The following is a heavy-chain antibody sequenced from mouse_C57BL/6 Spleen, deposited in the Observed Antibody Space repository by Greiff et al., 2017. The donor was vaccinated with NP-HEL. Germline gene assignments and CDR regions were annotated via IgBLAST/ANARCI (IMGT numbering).Heavy chain of an antibody. Sequence: EVQLQRSGPELVKPGASVKISCKASGYTFTDYYMNWVKQSHGKSLEWIGDINPNNGGTSYNQKFKGKATLTVDKSSSTAYMELRSLTSEDSAVYYCARGTTVHFDYWGQGTTLTVSS. D-gene: IGHD1-1*01. CDR3: ARGTTVHFDY. J-gene: IGHJ2*01. CDR2: INPNNGGT. CDR1: GYTFTDYY. V-gene: IGHV1-26*01.